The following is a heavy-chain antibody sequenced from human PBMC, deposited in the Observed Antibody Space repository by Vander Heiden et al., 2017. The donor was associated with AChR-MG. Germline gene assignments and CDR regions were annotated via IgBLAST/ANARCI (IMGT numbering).Heavy chain of an antibody. V-gene: IGHV4-34*01. CDR2: INHSGST. Sequence: QVQLQQWGAGLLKPSETLSLTCAVYGGSFSGYYWSWIRQPPGKGLEWIGEINHSGSTNYNPSLKSRVTISVDTSKNQFSLKLSPVTAADTAVYYCARGRRADFFFGMHYYYYGMDVWGQGATVTVSS. J-gene: IGHJ6*02. D-gene: IGHD3-3*01. CDR3: ARGRRADFFFGMHYYYYGMDV. CDR1: GGSFSGYY.